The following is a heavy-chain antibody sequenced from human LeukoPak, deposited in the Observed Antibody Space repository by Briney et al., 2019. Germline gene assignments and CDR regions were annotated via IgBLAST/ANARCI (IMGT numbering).Heavy chain of an antibody. CDR3: AREGVTPLGWFDP. V-gene: IGHV2-70*04. J-gene: IGHJ5*02. Sequence: SGPTLVNPTQTLTLTCTFSGFSLSTCGMRVSWIRQPPGKALEWLARIDWDDDKFYSTSLKTRLTISKDTSKNQVVLTMTNMDPVDTATYYCAREGVTPLGWFDPWGQGTLVTVSS. D-gene: IGHD3-10*01. CDR1: GFSLSTCGMR. CDR2: IDWDDDK.